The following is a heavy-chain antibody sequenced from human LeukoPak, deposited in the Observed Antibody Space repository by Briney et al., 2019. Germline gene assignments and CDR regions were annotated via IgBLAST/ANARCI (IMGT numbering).Heavy chain of an antibody. D-gene: IGHD3-9*01. CDR3: ARAGGYFDWLLWAY. J-gene: IGHJ4*02. V-gene: IGHV4-38-2*02. Sequence: PSETLSLTCTVSGYSISSGYYWGWIRQPPGKGLEWIGSIYHSGSTYYNPSLKSRVTISVDTSKNQFSLKLSSVTAADTAVYYCARAGGYFDWLLWAYWGQGTLVTVSS. CDR1: GYSISSGYY. CDR2: IYHSGST.